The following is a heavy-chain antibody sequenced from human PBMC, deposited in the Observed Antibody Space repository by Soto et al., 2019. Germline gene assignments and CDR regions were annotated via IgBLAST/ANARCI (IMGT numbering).Heavy chain of an antibody. CDR1: GGSINSTSYY. CDR3: ARVPGY. Sequence: SETLSLTCTVSGGSINSTSYYWSWIRQPPGKGLEWIGYIYYSGSTNYNPSLKSRVTISVDTSKNQFSLKLSSVTAADTAVYYCARVPGYWGQGTLVTVSS. CDR2: IYYSGST. V-gene: IGHV4-61*01. J-gene: IGHJ4*02.